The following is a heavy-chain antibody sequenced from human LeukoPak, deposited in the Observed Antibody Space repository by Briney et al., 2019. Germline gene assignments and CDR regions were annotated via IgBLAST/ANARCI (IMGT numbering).Heavy chain of an antibody. CDR1: GGSISRYY. D-gene: IGHD2-15*01. J-gene: IGHJ4*02. CDR3: ARGVGYCSGGSCYSVDFDY. Sequence: PSETLSLTCTVSGGSISRYYWSWIRQPPGKGLEWIGEINHSGSTNYNSSLKSRVTISVDTSKNQFSLKLSSVTAADTAVYYCARGVGYCSGGSCYSVDFDYWGQGTLVTVSS. V-gene: IGHV4-34*01. CDR2: INHSGST.